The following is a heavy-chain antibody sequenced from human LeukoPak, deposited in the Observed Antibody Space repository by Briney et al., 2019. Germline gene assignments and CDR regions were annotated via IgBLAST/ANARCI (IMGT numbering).Heavy chain of an antibody. CDR3: ASGIMGPQTTYYYYGMDV. D-gene: IGHD1/OR15-1a*01. V-gene: IGHV1-2*04. Sequence: GASVKVSCKASGYTFTGYYMHWVRQAPGQGLEWMGWINPNSGGTNYAQKFQGWVTMTRDTSISTAYMELSRLRSDDTAVYYCASGIMGPQTTYYYYGMDVWGQGTTVTVSS. CDR1: GYTFTGYY. J-gene: IGHJ6*02. CDR2: INPNSGGT.